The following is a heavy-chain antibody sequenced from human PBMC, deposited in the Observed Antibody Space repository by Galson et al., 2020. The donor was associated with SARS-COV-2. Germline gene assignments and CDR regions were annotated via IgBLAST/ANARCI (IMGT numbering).Heavy chain of an antibody. J-gene: IGHJ4*02. V-gene: IGHV3-30*04. Sequence: GGSLRLSCAASGFTFSNYVMHWVRQAPGKGPEWVAVISSDGSNSFYADSLKGRFTISRDNSKSTLYLQMNSLRAEDTAVYYCARGGEGELPYDFGYWGQGTLVIVSS. CDR1: GFTFSNYV. D-gene: IGHD1-26*01. CDR3: ARGGEGELPYDFGY. CDR2: ISSDGSNS.